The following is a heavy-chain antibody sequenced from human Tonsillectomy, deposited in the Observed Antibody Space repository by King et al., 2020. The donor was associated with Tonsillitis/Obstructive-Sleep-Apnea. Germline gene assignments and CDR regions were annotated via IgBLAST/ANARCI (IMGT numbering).Heavy chain of an antibody. CDR1: GFTFSNAW. J-gene: IGHJ6*03. D-gene: IGHD5-18*01. Sequence: DVQLVESGGGLVKLGGSLRLSCAASGFTFSNAWMSWVRQAPGKGLEWVGRIKSKTDDGTTDYAAPVKGRFTISRDDSKNTLYLQIYSLKTEDTAVYYCTADRIQPLHVNYYYYMDVWGKGTTVTVSS. V-gene: IGHV3-15*01. CDR2: IKSKTDDGTT. CDR3: TADRIQPLHVNYYYYMDV.